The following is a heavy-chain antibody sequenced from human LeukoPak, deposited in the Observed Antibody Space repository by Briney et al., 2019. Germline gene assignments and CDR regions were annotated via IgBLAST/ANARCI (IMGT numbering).Heavy chain of an antibody. V-gene: IGHV1-2*02. CDR2: INPNSGGT. CDR1: GYTFTGYY. J-gene: IGHJ4*02. D-gene: IGHD2-21*02. CDR3: ASGERVVTAIPGYYFDY. Sequence: ASVKVSCKASGYTFTGYYMHWVRQAPGQGLEWMGWINPNSGGTNFAQKSQGRVTMTRDTSISTAYMGLSRLRSDDTAVYYCASGERVVTAIPGYYFDYWGQGTLVTVSS.